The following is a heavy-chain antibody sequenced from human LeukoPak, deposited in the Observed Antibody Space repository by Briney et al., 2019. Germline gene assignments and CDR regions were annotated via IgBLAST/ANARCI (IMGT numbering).Heavy chain of an antibody. V-gene: IGHV4-61*01. J-gene: IGHJ6*03. Sequence: PSETLSLTCTVSGGSVSSGSYYWSWIRQPPGKGLEWIGYIYYSGSTNYNPSLKSRVTISVDTSKNQFSLKLSSVTAADTAVYYCARESALPDCSSTSCYPSGYYYYMDVWGKGTTVTVSS. D-gene: IGHD2-2*01. CDR3: ARESALPDCSSTSCYPSGYYYYMDV. CDR2: IYYSGST. CDR1: GGSVSSGSYY.